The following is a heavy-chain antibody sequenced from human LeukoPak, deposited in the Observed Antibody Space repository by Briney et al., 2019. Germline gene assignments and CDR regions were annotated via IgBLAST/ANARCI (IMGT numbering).Heavy chain of an antibody. Sequence: ASVKVSCKASGGTFSSYAINWVRQAPGQGLEWMGGIIPFFGTANYAQKFQGRVTITADKSTSTAYMELSSLRSEDTAVYYCARVYCSGGSCYPDAFEIWGQGTMVTVSS. CDR1: GGTFSSYA. J-gene: IGHJ3*02. CDR2: IIPFFGTA. V-gene: IGHV1-69*06. CDR3: ARVYCSGGSCYPDAFEI. D-gene: IGHD2-15*01.